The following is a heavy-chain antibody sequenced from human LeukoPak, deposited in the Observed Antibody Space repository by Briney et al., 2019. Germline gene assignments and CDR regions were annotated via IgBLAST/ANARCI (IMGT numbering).Heavy chain of an antibody. Sequence: SETLSLTCTVSGGSIRGYYWSWIRQPAGKGLEWIGRIYTNGSTNYNPSLRSRVTMSLDTSKNQFSLKLSSVTAADTAVYYCARHDYGDPFDYWGQGTLVTVSS. J-gene: IGHJ4*02. V-gene: IGHV4-4*07. CDR3: ARHDYGDPFDY. CDR1: GGSIRGYY. D-gene: IGHD4-17*01. CDR2: IYTNGST.